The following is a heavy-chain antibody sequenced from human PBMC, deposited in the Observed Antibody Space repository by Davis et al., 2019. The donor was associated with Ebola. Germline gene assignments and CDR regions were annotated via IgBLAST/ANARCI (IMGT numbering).Heavy chain of an antibody. V-gene: IGHV6-1*01. J-gene: IGHJ4*02. D-gene: IGHD3-10*01. Sequence: SQTLSLPCAISGDRFSRNSAAWNWIRQSPSRGLEWLGRTYYRSKWYNDYAVSVKSRITINPDTSKNQFSLQLNSVTPEDTAVYYCARGRGAATNFDYWGQGTLVTVSS. CDR1: GDRFSRNSAA. CDR2: TYYRSKWYN. CDR3: ARGRGAATNFDY.